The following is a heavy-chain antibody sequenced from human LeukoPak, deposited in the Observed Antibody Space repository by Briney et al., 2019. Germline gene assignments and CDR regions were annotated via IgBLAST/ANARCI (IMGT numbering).Heavy chain of an antibody. J-gene: IGHJ4*02. CDR1: GFTFSDYP. CDR3: VQVGSNYYLN. CDR2: ISKNGDDT. Sequence: PGGSLRLSCSASGFTFSDYPKHWVRQTPGKGLEYVSAISKNGDDTYYADSVKGRFTISRDNSKNTLYLQMSSLRTEDAAVFYCVQVGSNYYLNWGQGTLVIVSS. V-gene: IGHV3-64D*06. D-gene: IGHD4-11*01.